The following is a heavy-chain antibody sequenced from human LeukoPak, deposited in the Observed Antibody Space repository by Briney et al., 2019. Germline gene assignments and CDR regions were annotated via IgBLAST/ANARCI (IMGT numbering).Heavy chain of an antibody. J-gene: IGHJ6*03. CDR3: ASFYCRNSDCYGGYYYMDV. CDR2: IFPIFRTT. V-gene: IGHV1-69*13. Sequence: SVKVSCKASGGTFSTYAISWVRQAPGQGLEWMGGIFPIFRTTNYAQKFQGRVTTTADESTSTAHMELSSLRSDDTAVYFCASFYCRNSDCYGGYYYMDVWGKGTTVTVSS. CDR1: GGTFSTYA. D-gene: IGHD2-21*02.